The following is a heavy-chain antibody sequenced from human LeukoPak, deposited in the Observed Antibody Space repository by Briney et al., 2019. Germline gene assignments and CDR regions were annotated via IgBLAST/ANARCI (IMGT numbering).Heavy chain of an antibody. CDR3: ARDRCSSSSCYDSWFDP. J-gene: IGHJ5*02. CDR1: GGSISSGNYY. CDR2: IYSSGST. Sequence: PSETLSLTCTVSGGSISSGNYYWSWIRQPAGKGLEWIGRIYSSGSTNYNPSLKSRITISVDTSKNQFSLKLSSVTAADTAVYYCARDRCSSSSCYDSWFDPWGQGTLVTVSS. V-gene: IGHV4-61*02. D-gene: IGHD2-2*01.